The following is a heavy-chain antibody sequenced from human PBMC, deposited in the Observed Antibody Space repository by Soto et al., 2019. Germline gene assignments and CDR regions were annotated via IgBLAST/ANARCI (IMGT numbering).Heavy chain of an antibody. D-gene: IGHD3-3*01. V-gene: IGHV1-69*13. J-gene: IGHJ5*02. Sequence: SVKVSCKASGGTFSSYAISWVRQAPGQGLEWMVGIIPIFGTANYAQKFQGRVTITADESTSTAYMELRSLRSEDTAVYYCARVTIFEYWFDPWGQGILVTVS. CDR1: GGTFSSYA. CDR2: IIPIFGTA. CDR3: ARVTIFEYWFDP.